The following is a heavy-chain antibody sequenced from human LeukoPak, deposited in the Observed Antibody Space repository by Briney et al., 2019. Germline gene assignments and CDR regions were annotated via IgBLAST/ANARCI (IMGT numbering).Heavy chain of an antibody. J-gene: IGHJ5*02. CDR3: ARDVPHNWFDP. CDR2: IWYDGSNK. V-gene: IGHV3-33*01. CDR1: GFTFSSYG. Sequence: GRSLRLSCAASGFTFSSYGMHWVRQAPGKGLEWVAVIWYDGSNKYYADSVKGRFTVSRDNAKNTLYLQMISLRAEDTAVYYCARDVPHNWFDPWGQGTLVTVSS.